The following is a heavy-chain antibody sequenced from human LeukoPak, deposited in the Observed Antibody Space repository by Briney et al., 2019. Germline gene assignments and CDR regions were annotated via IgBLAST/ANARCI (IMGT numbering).Heavy chain of an antibody. Sequence: GASVKVSCKASGYTFTNYGISWVRQAPGQGLEWLGWISAYNDNTNYAQKLQGRVTMTTDTSTSTAYMELRSLRTDDTAMYYCARRRDGYNSDHYNYGMDVWGQGTTVTVSS. D-gene: IGHD5-24*01. CDR1: GYTFTNYG. V-gene: IGHV1-18*01. CDR2: ISAYNDNT. CDR3: ARRRDGYNSDHYNYGMDV. J-gene: IGHJ6*02.